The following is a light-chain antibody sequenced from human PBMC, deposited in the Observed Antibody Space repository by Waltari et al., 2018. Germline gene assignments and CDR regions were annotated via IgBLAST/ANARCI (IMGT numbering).Light chain of an antibody. V-gene: IGLV2-14*03. J-gene: IGLJ1*01. Sequence: QSALTQPASVSGSPGQSITIPCAGTSSDVGAYNDVPWYQQHAGKAPKLIISDVNNRPSGVSNRFSGSKSGNTASLIISGLQADDEADYYCSSSTTTSTYVFGTGTTVSVL. CDR2: DVN. CDR3: SSSTTTSTYV. CDR1: SSDVGAYND.